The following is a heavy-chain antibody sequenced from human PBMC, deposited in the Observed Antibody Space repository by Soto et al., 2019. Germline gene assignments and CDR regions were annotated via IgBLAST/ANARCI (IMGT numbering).Heavy chain of an antibody. V-gene: IGHV4-39*01. CDR2: IYYSGST. CDR3: ARVLGYYDSSGYYYDALGAFDI. D-gene: IGHD3-22*01. Sequence: KPSETLSLTCTVSGGSISSSSYCWGWIRQPPGKGLEWIGSIYYSGSTYYNPSLKSRVTISVDTSKNQFSLKLSSVTAADTAVYYCARVLGYYDSSGYYYDALGAFDIWGQGTMVTVSS. J-gene: IGHJ3*02. CDR1: GGSISSSSYC.